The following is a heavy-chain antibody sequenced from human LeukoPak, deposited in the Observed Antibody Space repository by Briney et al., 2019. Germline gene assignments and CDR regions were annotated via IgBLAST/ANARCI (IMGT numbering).Heavy chain of an antibody. CDR3: ARAGFLTCYFLDY. D-gene: IGHD3-9*01. CDR2: IYSGGST. V-gene: IGHV3-66*01. Sequence: GGSLRLSCAASGFTVSSNYMSWVRQAPGKGLEWDSVIYSGGSTYYADSVKGRFTISRDNSKNTLSLQMNSLRAEDTAVYYCARAGFLTCYFLDYWGQGTLVTVFS. CDR1: GFTVSSNY. J-gene: IGHJ4*01.